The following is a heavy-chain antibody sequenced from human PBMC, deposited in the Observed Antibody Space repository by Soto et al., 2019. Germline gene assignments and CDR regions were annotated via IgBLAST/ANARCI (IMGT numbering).Heavy chain of an antibody. V-gene: IGHV5-51*01. CDR2: ICPGDSDT. D-gene: IGHD5-12*01. CDR3: ARRRDGYPRQSGMHX. CDR1: GYSFTSYW. J-gene: IGHJ6*02. Sequence: PVEALKITWKGSGYSFTSYWIGWVRQMPGKGLELMVIICPGDSDTRYSQSFKGQVTISDYKSISTAYLQWSSLKSSDTAMYYCARRRDGYPRQSGMHXLGQGTSVTAS.